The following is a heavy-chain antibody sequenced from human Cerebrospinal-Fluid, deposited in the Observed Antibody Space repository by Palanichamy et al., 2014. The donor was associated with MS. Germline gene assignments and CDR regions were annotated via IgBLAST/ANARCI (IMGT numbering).Heavy chain of an antibody. J-gene: IGHJ6*02. CDR2: IFDNGNT. Sequence: QVRLQQSGPGLVKPSQTLSLTCAVSGGSISGGGYSWSWIRQPPGKGLEWIGYIFDNGNTYYNLSLKSRVTISIDTSKNQFSLKLGSVTAADTAVYYCARVHRGWTGYFGVRREPSHYGLDVWGQGTTVTVSS. V-gene: IGHV4-30-4*07. CDR3: ARVHRGWTGYFGVRREPSHYGLDV. CDR1: GGSISGGGYS. D-gene: IGHD3/OR15-3a*01.